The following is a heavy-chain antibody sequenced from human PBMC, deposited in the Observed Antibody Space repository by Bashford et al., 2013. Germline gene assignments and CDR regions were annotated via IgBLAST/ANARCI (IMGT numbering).Heavy chain of an antibody. D-gene: IGHD2-2*01. CDR2: IYPGDSDT. Sequence: GESLKISCKGSGYSFTSYWIGWVRQMPGKGLEWMGIIYPGDSDTRYSPSFQGQVTISADKSISTAYLQWSSLKASDTAMYYCARHPAIVVVPAAIQKYYYGMDVWGQGTTVTVSS. CDR1: GYSFTSYW. CDR3: ARHPAIVVVPAAIQKYYYGMDV. V-gene: IGHV5-51*01. J-gene: IGHJ6*02.